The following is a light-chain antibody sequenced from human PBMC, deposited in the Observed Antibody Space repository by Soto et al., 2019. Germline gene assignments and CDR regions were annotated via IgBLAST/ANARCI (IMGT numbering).Light chain of an antibody. Sequence: QSVLTQPASVSGSPGQSITISCTGTSSDVGKYNYVSWYQEHPGKAPKLMIYDVSNRPSGVSNRFSGSKSVNTASLTISGLQAEDEADYYCSSYTSSSTPYVFGTGTRSPS. CDR1: SSDVGKYNY. CDR2: DVS. CDR3: SSYTSSSTPYV. J-gene: IGLJ1*01. V-gene: IGLV2-14*01.